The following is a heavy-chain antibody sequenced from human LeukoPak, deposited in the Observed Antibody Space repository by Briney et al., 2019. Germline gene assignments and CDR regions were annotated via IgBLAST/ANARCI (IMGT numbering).Heavy chain of an antibody. CDR2: IDYSGST. CDR1: GGSISSSGYC. V-gene: IGHV4-39*02. CDR3: AREGSSTGAINYYYYYMDV. Sequence: SETLSLTCTVSGGSISSSGYCWGWIRQPPGKGLEWIGSIDYSGSTNYNPSLKSRVTMSVDMSKNQFSLKLSSVTAADTAVYYCAREGSSTGAINYYYYYMDVWGKGTTVTISS. J-gene: IGHJ6*03. D-gene: IGHD2-2*01.